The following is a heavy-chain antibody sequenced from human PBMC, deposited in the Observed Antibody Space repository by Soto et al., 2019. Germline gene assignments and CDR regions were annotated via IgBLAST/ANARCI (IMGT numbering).Heavy chain of an antibody. D-gene: IGHD6-19*01. Sequence: QVQLVQSGAEVKKPGASVKVSCKASGYTFTGYYMHWVRQAPGQGLEWMGWINPNSGGTNYAQKFQGWVTMTRDTSISTAYMELSRLRSDDTAVYYCARDAGGIAVAPRYFDYGGQGTLVTVSS. CDR3: ARDAGGIAVAPRYFDY. J-gene: IGHJ4*02. CDR2: INPNSGGT. CDR1: GYTFTGYY. V-gene: IGHV1-2*04.